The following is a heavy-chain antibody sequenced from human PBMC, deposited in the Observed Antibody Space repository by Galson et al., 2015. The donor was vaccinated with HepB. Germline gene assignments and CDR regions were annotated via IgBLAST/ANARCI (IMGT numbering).Heavy chain of an antibody. CDR3: ARDRIMITFGGVIVPFDP. CDR1: GYTFTSYA. J-gene: IGHJ5*02. D-gene: IGHD3-16*02. CDR2: INAGNGNT. V-gene: IGHV1-3*01. Sequence: SVKVSCKASGYTFTSYAMHWVRQAPGQRLEWMGWINAGNGNTKYSQKFQGRVTITRDTSASTAYMELSSLRSEDTAVYYCARDRIMITFGGVIVPFDPWGQGTLVTVSS.